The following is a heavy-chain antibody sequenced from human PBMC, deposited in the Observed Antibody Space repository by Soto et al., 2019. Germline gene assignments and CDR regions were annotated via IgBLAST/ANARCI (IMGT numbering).Heavy chain of an antibody. CDR2: VYRTGST. CDR1: GGSISTSNW. D-gene: IGHD6-13*01. J-gene: IGHJ4*02. Sequence: QVQLQESGPGLVKPSGTLSLTCAVSGGSISTSNWWSWVRQPPGKGLEWIGEVYRTGSTNYNPSLESRLTISVDKSKNQFSLKLTSVTAADTAAYYCAGARATIAAAAIFDCWGQGTLVTVSS. V-gene: IGHV4-4*02. CDR3: AGARATIAAAAIFDC.